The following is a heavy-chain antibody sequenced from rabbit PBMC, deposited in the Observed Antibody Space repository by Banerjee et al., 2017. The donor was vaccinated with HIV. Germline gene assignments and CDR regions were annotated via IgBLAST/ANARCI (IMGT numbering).Heavy chain of an antibody. J-gene: IGHJ6*01. CDR2: IYPGSGNT. V-gene: IGHV1S45*01. Sequence: QQQLEESGGGLVKPGGTLTLTCKASGIDFSSYYYMCWVRQAPGKGLEWIGCIYPGSGNTYYASWAKGRVTISKTSSTTVTLQMTSLTAADTASYFCARVLVEYDYGMDLWGPGTLVTVS. CDR3: ARVLVEYDYGMDL. D-gene: IGHD4-2*01. CDR1: GIDFSSYYY.